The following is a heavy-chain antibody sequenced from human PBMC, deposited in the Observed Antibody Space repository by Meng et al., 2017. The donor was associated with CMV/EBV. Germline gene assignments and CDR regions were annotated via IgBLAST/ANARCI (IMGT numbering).Heavy chain of an antibody. D-gene: IGHD3-3*01. Sequence: GGSLRLSCAASGFTLSSDEMNWVRQAPGKGLEWVSYISSSGSTIYYADSVKARFTISRDNAKNSLYLQMNSLRAEDTAVYYCARAHDPRGDYDFWSVLPHFYCFDPWGQGTLVTVSS. CDR2: ISSSGSTI. J-gene: IGHJ5*02. V-gene: IGHV3-48*03. CDR3: ARAHDPRGDYDFWSVLPHFYCFDP. CDR1: GFTLSSDE.